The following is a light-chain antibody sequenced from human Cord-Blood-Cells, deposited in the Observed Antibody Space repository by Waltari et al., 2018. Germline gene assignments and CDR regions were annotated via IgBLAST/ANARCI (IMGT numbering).Light chain of an antibody. CDR3: CSYAGSYTYV. CDR1: SSDVGGYNY. CDR2: DVS. Sequence: QSALTQPRSVSGSPGQSVTISCTGTSSDVGGYNYVSWYQQHPGKAPKLMIYDVSKAPSGVPDRFSGSKSGNTASLTISGLQAEDEADYYCCSYAGSYTYVFGTGTKVTVL. V-gene: IGLV2-11*01. J-gene: IGLJ1*01.